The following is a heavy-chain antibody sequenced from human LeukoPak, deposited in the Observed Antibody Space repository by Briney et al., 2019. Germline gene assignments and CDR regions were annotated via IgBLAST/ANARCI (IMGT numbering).Heavy chain of an antibody. CDR3: AHLTTTAYYYDY. CDR1: GFSLSTSGVA. Sequence: SGPTLVNPTPTLTLTCSFSGFSLSTSGVAVGWIRQPPGKPLEWLAHIYWNNDKYYSTYLKSRLSITKDTSENQVVLTMTDMDPLDTATYYCAHLTTTAYYYDYWGQGALVTVSS. D-gene: IGHD1-1*01. J-gene: IGHJ4*02. CDR2: IYWNNDK. V-gene: IGHV2-5*01.